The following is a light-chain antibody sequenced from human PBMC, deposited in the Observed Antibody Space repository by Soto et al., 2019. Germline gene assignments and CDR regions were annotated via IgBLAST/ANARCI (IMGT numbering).Light chain of an antibody. V-gene: IGLV1-44*01. CDR1: NYNIGRYS. CDR2: SDD. J-gene: IGLJ3*02. CDR3: AAWDDNLNGPL. Sequence: QAVVTQPPSLSGTPGQRVTISCSGSNYNIGRYSVNWYQHFPGTAPKILIYSDDERPSGVPDRFSGSKSGTSASLAISGLQSEDEAEYYCAAWDDNLNGPLFGGGTKLTVL.